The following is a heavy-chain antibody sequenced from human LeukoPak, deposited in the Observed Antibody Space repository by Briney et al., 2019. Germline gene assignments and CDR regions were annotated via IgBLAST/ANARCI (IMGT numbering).Heavy chain of an antibody. CDR3: AREDCDATSCYWGIIY. CDR1: GFTVSSNY. D-gene: IGHD2-2*01. V-gene: IGHV3-53*01. J-gene: IGHJ4*02. CDR2: IYSGGST. Sequence: GGSLRLSCAASGFTVSSNYMSWVRQAPGKGLEWVSVIYSGGSTYYADSVKGRFTISRDNAKNSVYLQMNSLRAEDTAVYYCAREDCDATSCYWGIIYWGQGTLVTVSS.